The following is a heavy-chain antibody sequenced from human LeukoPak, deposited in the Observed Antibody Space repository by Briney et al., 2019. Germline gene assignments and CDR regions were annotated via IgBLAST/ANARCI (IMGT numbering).Heavy chain of an antibody. CDR2: IHPNNGAT. CDR1: GY. Sequence: ASVRVSCKASGYIHWVRQAPGHGLEWMGWIHPNNGATNYAQKFQCRITMTRDTSITTAYMELSSLRSDDTAIYYCARDVVVVVGASRSNFYFYMDVWGKGTTVTVSS. CDR3: ARDVVVVVGASRSNFYFYMDV. V-gene: IGHV1-2*02. J-gene: IGHJ6*03. D-gene: IGHD2-15*01.